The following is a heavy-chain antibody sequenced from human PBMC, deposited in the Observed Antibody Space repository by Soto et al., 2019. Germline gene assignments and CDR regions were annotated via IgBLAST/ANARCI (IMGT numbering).Heavy chain of an antibody. CDR1: GYTFTSHD. V-gene: IGHV1-8*01. J-gene: IGHJ5*02. CDR2: MNPNSGHT. Sequence: QVQLVQSGAEVNKPGASVKVSCKASGYTFTSHDINWMRQTTGQGLEWMGWMNPNSGHTNSAQKFQGRVTMTRDTSINTAYMELTNLRAEGTAIYYCASDRSTTWGQGTLVTVSS. CDR3: ASDRSTT. D-gene: IGHD2-2*01.